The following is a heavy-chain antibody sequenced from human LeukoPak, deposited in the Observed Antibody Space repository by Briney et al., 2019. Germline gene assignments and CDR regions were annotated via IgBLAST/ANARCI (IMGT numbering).Heavy chain of an antibody. CDR1: GGSVRGYY. J-gene: IGHJ5*02. D-gene: IGHD3-10*01. Sequence: KPSETLSLTCAVYGGSVRGYYWSWIRQPPGKGLEWIGEINHSESTTYNPSLKSRVTMSVDTSKNQFSLKVTSVTAADTAVYYCARDSGTTGEVKFDPWGQGTLVTVSS. V-gene: IGHV4-34*01. CDR2: INHSEST. CDR3: ARDSGTTGEVKFDP.